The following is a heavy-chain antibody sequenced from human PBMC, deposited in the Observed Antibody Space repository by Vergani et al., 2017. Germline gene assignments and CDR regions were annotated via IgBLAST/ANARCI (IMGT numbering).Heavy chain of an antibody. CDR2: ISYDGSNK. CDR3: ARDYMGSSWYKNYYYYGMDV. Sequence: QVQLVESGGGVVQPGRSLRLSCAASGFTFSSYAMHWVRQAPGKGLEWVAVISYDGSNKYYADSVKGRFTISRDNSKNTVYLQMNSLRAEDTAVYYCARDYMGSSWYKNYYYYGMDVWGQGTTVTVSS. D-gene: IGHD6-13*01. CDR1: GFTFSSYA. V-gene: IGHV3-30-3*01. J-gene: IGHJ6*02.